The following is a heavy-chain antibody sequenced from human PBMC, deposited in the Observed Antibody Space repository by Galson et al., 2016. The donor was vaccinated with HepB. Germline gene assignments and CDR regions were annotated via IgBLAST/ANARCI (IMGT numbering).Heavy chain of an antibody. J-gene: IGHJ2*01. CDR3: AREIKDEVSVGWYFDL. CDR1: GFNFSRSD. CDR2: IGRGGDT. V-gene: IGHV3-13*01. Sequence: SLRLSCAASGFNFSRSDMHWVRQGTGKGLEWVSAIGRGGDTYYSDSVEGRFTISRENAKNSLYLEMNSLRAGDTAVYYCAREIKDEVSVGWYFDLWGRGTLFTVSS. D-gene: IGHD5/OR15-5a*01.